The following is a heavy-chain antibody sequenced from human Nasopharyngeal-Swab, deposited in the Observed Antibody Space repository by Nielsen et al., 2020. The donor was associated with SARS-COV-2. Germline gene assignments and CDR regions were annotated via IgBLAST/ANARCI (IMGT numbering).Heavy chain of an antibody. CDR2: ISYDGSNK. CDR3: ARDIAVAGIFDY. Sequence: GESLKISCAASGFTFSSYGMHRVRQAPGKGLEWVAVISYDGSNKYYADSVKGRFTISRDNSKNTLYLQMNSLRAEDTAVYYCARDIAVAGIFDYWGQGTLVTVSS. J-gene: IGHJ4*02. V-gene: IGHV3-30*03. D-gene: IGHD6-19*01. CDR1: GFTFSSYG.